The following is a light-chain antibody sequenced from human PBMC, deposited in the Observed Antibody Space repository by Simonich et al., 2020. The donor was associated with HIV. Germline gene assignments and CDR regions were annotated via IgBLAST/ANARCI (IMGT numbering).Light chain of an antibody. V-gene: IGKV2D-29*02. CDR2: EIF. CDR1: RSLLYSDGQTY. Sequence: EIVMTQTPLSLSVTPGQPASISCNSSRSLLYSDGQTYLYWYLQKPGQSPKPLIYEIFNRFSGVPDRFSGSGSGTDFTLKISRVEAEDVGVYYCMQSIQLPRTFGQGTKVEIK. CDR3: MQSIQLPRT. J-gene: IGKJ1*01.